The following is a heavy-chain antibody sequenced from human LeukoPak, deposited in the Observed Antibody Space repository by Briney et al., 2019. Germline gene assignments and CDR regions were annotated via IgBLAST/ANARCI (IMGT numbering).Heavy chain of an antibody. CDR2: INHSGST. J-gene: IGHJ5*02. CDR1: GGSFSGYY. V-gene: IGHV4-34*01. Sequence: PSETLSLTCGVYGGSFSGYYWIWIRQPPGKVLEWIGEINHSGSTNYNPSLKSRVTISVDTSKNQFSLKLSSVTAADTAVYYCARGRLKGDYYGSGSYRNWFDPWGQGTLVTVSS. CDR3: ARGRLKGDYYGSGSYRNWFDP. D-gene: IGHD3-10*01.